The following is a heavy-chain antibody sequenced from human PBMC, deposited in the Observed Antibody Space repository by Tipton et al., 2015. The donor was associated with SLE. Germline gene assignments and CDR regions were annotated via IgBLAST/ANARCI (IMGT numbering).Heavy chain of an antibody. J-gene: IGHJ6*03. Sequence: SLRLSCAASGFTFSSYWMHWVRQAPGKGLEWVSSISSSSSYIYYADSVKGRFTISRDNAKNSLYLQMNSLRAEDTAVYYCARDGRYYYMDVWGKGTTVTVSS. CDR3: ARDGRYYYMDV. V-gene: IGHV3-21*01. CDR1: GFTFSSYW. CDR2: ISSSSSYI. D-gene: IGHD1-14*01.